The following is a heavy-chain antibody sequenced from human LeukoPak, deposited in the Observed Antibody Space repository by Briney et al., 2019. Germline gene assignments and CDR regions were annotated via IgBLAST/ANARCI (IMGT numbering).Heavy chain of an antibody. V-gene: IGHV1-18*01. D-gene: IGHD3-22*01. CDR3: ARDGYYDSSWYYFDY. Sequence: GASVKVSCKASGYTFTTYGISWVRQAPGQGLEWMGWISTYNGNTNYAQKLQGRVTMTTDTSTSTAYMELRSLRSGDTAVYYCARDGYYDSSWYYFDYWGQGTLVTVSS. CDR1: GYTFTTYG. CDR2: ISTYNGNT. J-gene: IGHJ4*02.